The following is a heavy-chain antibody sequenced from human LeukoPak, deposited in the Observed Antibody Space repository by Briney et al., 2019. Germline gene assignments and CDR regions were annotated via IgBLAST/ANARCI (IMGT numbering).Heavy chain of an antibody. CDR2: MNPNSGNT. D-gene: IGHD3-9*01. J-gene: IGHJ6*02. V-gene: IGHV1-8*01. CDR3: AKTFLTAYDTYFYYYGLDV. CDR1: GYTFTSYD. Sequence: ASVKVSCKASGYTFTSYDINWVRQATGQGLEWMGWMNPNSGNTGSAQRFQGRVTMTRNTSISTAYMELSGLRSEDTAVYYCAKTFLTAYDTYFYYYGLDVWGQGTPVTVSS.